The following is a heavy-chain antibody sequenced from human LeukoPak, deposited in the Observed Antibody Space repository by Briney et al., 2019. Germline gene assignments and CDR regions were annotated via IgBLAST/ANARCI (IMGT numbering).Heavy chain of an antibody. J-gene: IGHJ4*02. CDR2: ISWNSGSI. Sequence: AGGSLRLSCAASGFTFDDYAMHWVRQAPGKGLEWVSGISWNSGSIGYADSVKGRFTIPRDNAKNSLYLQMNSLRAEDTAVYYCARGPSGYHNTGGQGTLVTVSS. CDR1: GFTFDDYA. V-gene: IGHV3-9*01. CDR3: ARGPSGYHNT. D-gene: IGHD5-12*01.